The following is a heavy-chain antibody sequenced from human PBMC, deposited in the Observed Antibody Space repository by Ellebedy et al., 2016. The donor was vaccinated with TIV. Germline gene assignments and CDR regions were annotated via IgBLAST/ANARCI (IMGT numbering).Heavy chain of an antibody. CDR1: GFSFGDSA. CDR3: TKSVEGATHFDY. J-gene: IGHJ4*02. CDR2: IRTLTYGGTT. Sequence: GESLKISCTASGFSFGDSALSWFRQVPGKGLEWLSFIRTLTYGGTTEHAASVKGRFTLSRDDSRSVAYLQMSSLKPEDTAVYYCTKSVEGATHFDYWGQGTLVTVSS. D-gene: IGHD1-26*01. V-gene: IGHV3-49*03.